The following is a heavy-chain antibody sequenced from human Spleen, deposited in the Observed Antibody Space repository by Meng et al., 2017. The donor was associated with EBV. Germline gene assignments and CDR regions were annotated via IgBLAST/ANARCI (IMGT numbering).Heavy chain of an antibody. Sequence: QAQLVQLGGDVKKPGASLKGSCQASGDTFTSYGISWVRQAPGQGLEWMGWISTYNGNTNYAQKLQGRVTMTTDTSTNTVYMELRSLKSDDTAVYFCATSGVLKSSFLAHWGQGTLVTVSS. J-gene: IGHJ4*02. V-gene: IGHV1-18*01. CDR2: ISTYNGNT. CDR3: ATSGVLKSSFLAH. CDR1: GDTFTSYG. D-gene: IGHD2-8*02.